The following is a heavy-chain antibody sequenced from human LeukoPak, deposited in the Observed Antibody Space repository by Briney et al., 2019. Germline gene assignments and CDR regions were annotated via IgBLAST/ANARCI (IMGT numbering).Heavy chain of an antibody. CDR3: AREVRSSSWLLYYYYYMDV. D-gene: IGHD6-13*01. V-gene: IGHV1-46*01. CDR2: INPSGGST. Sequence: ASVKVSCKASGYTFTSYYMHWVRQAPGQGLEWMGIINPSGGSTNYAQKFQGRVTMTRDTSTNTVYMELSSLRSEDTAVYYCAREVRSSSWLLYYYYYMDVWGKGTTVTVSS. CDR1: GYTFTSYY. J-gene: IGHJ6*03.